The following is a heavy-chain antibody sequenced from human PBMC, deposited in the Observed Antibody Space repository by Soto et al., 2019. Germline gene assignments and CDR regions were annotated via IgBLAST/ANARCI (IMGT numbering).Heavy chain of an antibody. CDR2: ISSSSSTI. Sequence: EVQLVESGGGLVQPGGSLRLSCAASGFTFSSYSMNWVRQAPGKGLEWVSYISSSSSTIYYAASVKGRFTISRDNAKNSLYLQMTSLRDEDTAVYYCARKNTYYSDSSGRMDVWGQGTTVTVSS. D-gene: IGHD3-22*01. CDR3: ARKNTYYSDSSGRMDV. CDR1: GFTFSSYS. V-gene: IGHV3-48*02. J-gene: IGHJ6*02.